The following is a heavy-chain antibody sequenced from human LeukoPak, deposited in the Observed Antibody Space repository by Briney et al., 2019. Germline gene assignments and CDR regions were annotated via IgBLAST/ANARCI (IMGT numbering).Heavy chain of an antibody. CDR2: INHSGST. V-gene: IGHV4-34*01. CDR1: GGSFSGYY. D-gene: IGHD6-19*01. J-gene: IGHJ4*02. CDR3: ARGRIGGGWYPDYYFDY. Sequence: PSETLSLTCAVYGGSFSGYYWSWIRQPPGKGLEWIGEINHSGSTNYNPSLKSRVTISVDTSKNQFSLKLSPVTAADTAVYYCARGRIGGGWYPDYYFDYWGQGTLVTVSS.